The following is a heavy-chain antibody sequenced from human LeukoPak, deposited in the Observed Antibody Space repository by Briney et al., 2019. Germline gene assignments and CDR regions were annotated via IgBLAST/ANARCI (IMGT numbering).Heavy chain of an antibody. CDR2: ISSSTSTI. V-gene: IGHV3-48*01. Sequence: GGSLRLSCAASGFTFSSFNMNWVRQAPGKVLEWVSYISSSTSTIYYADSVKGRFTISRDNAKNSVFLQMNSLRAEDTAVYYCARLVHKRRYFDWSDPADYWGQGTLVTVSS. CDR3: ARLVHKRRYFDWSDPADY. CDR1: GFTFSSFN. J-gene: IGHJ4*02. D-gene: IGHD3-9*01.